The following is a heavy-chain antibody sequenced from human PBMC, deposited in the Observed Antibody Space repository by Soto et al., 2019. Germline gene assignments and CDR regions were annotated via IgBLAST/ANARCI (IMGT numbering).Heavy chain of an antibody. Sequence: EGQLVESGGGLVQPGGSLRLSCVSSGFTFSDHYIDWVRQAPGKGLEWVGRTRKKVNSYTTEYAASLKGRFTISTDDSTNSLYLQMNSLQPEDTAVYYSASSGRDSKWHSDLWGRGTLVTVSS. CDR3: ASSGRDSKWHSDL. D-gene: IGHD1-26*01. CDR2: TRKKVNSYTT. CDR1: GFTFSDHY. J-gene: IGHJ2*01. V-gene: IGHV3-72*01.